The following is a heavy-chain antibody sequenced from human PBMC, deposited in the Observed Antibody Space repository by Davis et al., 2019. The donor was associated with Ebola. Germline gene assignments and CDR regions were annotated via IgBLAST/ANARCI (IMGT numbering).Heavy chain of an antibody. Sequence: PGGSLRLSCAASGFTFSSYAMSWVCQAPGKGLEWVSAISGSGGSTYYADSVKGRFTISRDNSKNTLYLQMNSLRAEDTAVYYCAKDSTYCGGDCYSVDAFDIWGQGTMVTVSS. CDR3: AKDSTYCGGDCYSVDAFDI. CDR1: GFTFSSYA. CDR2: ISGSGGST. D-gene: IGHD2-21*02. J-gene: IGHJ3*02. V-gene: IGHV3-23*01.